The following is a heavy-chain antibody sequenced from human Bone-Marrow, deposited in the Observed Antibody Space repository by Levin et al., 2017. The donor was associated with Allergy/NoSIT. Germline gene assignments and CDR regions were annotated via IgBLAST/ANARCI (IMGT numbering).Heavy chain of an antibody. CDR3: ARSSSGSSWSGIDH. CDR1: GFSFMSYG. V-gene: IGHV3-33*01. CDR2: IWYDGSNK. Sequence: GESLKISCEVSGFSFMSYGMHWVRQAPGKGLEWMAVIWYDGSNKFYGESVKGRLTISRDNSKNTLYLDMNNLKTEDTAVYFCARSSSGSSWSGIDHWGQGTLVIVSS. J-gene: IGHJ4*02. D-gene: IGHD6-13*01.